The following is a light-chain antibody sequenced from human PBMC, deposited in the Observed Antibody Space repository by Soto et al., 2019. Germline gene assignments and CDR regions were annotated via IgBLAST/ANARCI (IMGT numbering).Light chain of an antibody. CDR3: SSYAGSNKV. V-gene: IGLV2-8*01. CDR2: EVS. Sequence: QLVLTQPPSASGSPGQSVTISCTGTSSDVGGYNYVSWYQQHPGKAPKLMIYEVSKRPSGVPDRFSGSKSGNTASLTVSGLQAEDEADYYCSSYAGSNKVFGGGTQLTVL. J-gene: IGLJ2*01. CDR1: SSDVGGYNY.